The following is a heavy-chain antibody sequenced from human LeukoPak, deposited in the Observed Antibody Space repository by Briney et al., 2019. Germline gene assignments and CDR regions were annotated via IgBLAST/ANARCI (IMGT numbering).Heavy chain of an antibody. CDR1: GFTFSSYS. J-gene: IGHJ4*02. Sequence: GGSLRLSCAASGFTFSSYSMNWVRQAPGKGLEWVSSFSSSSSYIYYADSVKGRFTISRDNAKNSLYLQMNSLRAEDTAVYYCARAFRLEGSAPPLDYWGQGTLVTVSS. D-gene: IGHD3-10*01. CDR2: FSSSSSYI. V-gene: IGHV3-21*01. CDR3: ARAFRLEGSAPPLDY.